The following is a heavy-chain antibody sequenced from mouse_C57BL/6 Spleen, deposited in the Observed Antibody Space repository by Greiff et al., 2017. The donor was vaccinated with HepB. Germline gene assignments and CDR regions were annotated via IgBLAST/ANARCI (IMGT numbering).Heavy chain of an antibody. Sequence: ESGPGLVKPSQSLSLTCSVTGYSITSGYYWNWIRQFPGNKLEWMGYISYDGSNNYNPSLKNRISITRDTSKNQFFLKLNSVTTEDTATYYCARSSGYVRMDYWGQGTSVTVSS. CDR1: GYSITSGYY. D-gene: IGHD3-2*02. J-gene: IGHJ4*01. V-gene: IGHV3-6*01. CDR2: ISYDGSN. CDR3: ARSSGYVRMDY.